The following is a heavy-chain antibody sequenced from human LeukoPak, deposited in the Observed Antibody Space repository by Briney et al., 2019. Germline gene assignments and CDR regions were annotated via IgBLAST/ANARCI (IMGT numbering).Heavy chain of an antibody. Sequence: SVKVSCKASGGTFSSYAISWVRQAPGQGLEWMGGIIPIFGTANYAQKFQGRVTITTDESTSTAYMELSSLRSEDTAVYYCARGEAGIAARPWWFDPWGQGTLVTGSS. CDR2: IIPIFGTA. D-gene: IGHD6-6*01. CDR3: ARGEAGIAARPWWFDP. J-gene: IGHJ5*02. V-gene: IGHV1-69*05. CDR1: GGTFSSYA.